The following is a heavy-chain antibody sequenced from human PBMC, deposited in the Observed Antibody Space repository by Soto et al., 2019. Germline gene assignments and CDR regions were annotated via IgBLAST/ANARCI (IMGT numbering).Heavy chain of an antibody. D-gene: IGHD2-2*01. CDR2: INHSGST. V-gene: IGHV4-34*01. J-gene: IGHJ4*02. CDR3: ATRRLRYCSSTSCSSRTPFDY. CDR1: GGSFSGYY. Sequence: QVQLQQWGAGLLKPSETLSLTCAVYGGSFSGYYWSWIRQPPGKGLEWIREINHSGSTNYNPSLKSRVTISVDTSKNQFSLKLSSVTAADTAVYYCATRRLRYCSSTSCSSRTPFDYWGQGTLVTVSS.